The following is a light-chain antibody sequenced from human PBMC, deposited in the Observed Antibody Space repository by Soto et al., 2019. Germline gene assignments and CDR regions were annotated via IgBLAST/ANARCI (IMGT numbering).Light chain of an antibody. CDR1: SSDVGSYNL. J-gene: IGLJ2*01. CDR3: CSYAGSKVV. Sequence: QSALTQPASVSGSPGQSITISCTGTSSDVGSYNLVSWYQQHPGKAPKLMIYEVSKRPSGVSNRFSASKSGNTASLTISGRQAEDEGDYYCCSYAGSKVVFGGGTKLTVL. CDR2: EVS. V-gene: IGLV2-23*02.